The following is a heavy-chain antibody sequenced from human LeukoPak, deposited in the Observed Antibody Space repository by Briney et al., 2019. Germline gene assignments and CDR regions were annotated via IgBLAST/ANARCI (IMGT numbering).Heavy chain of an antibody. CDR1: GYTFTSYD. V-gene: IGHV1-8*01. CDR2: MNPNSGNT. CDR3: ARDLVTTVYYGMDV. Sequence: GASVKVSCKASGYTFTSYDINWVRQATGQGLEWMGWMNPNSGNTGYAQKFQGRVTMTRNTSISTAYMELSSLRSEDTAVYYCARDLVTTVYYGMDVWGQGTTVTVSS. D-gene: IGHD4-4*01. J-gene: IGHJ6*02.